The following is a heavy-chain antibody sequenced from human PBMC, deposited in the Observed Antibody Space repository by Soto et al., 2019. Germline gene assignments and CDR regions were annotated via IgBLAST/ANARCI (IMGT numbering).Heavy chain of an antibody. D-gene: IGHD3-10*01. CDR3: AHYVSASPAGWFDP. V-gene: IGHV2-5*02. CDR1: GFSLSTSGEA. Sequence: QISLKESGPALVKPTQTLTLTCTFSGFSLSTSGEAVGWIRQPPGEALEWLALIYWDDDNRYNPTLRTRLTTTTHTSKNQVVLTLTTMDPVDTATYYCAHYVSASPAGWFDPWGQGILVTVSS. CDR2: IYWDDDN. J-gene: IGHJ5*02.